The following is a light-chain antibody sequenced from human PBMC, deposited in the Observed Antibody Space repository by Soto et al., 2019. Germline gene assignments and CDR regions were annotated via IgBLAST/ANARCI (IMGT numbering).Light chain of an antibody. CDR1: QSFFDTARNKSS. V-gene: IGKV4-1*01. CDR3: QQYYSPTWT. CDR2: WAS. J-gene: IGKJ1*01. Sequence: DIVMTQSPDSLAVSLGETATINCKSSQSFFDTARNKSSLDWYRKVKGKPPEXLIYWASIRESGVPERFRGSGYGTDFTITISSMKYADVEVYLCQQYYSPTWTFGQGTKVDIK.